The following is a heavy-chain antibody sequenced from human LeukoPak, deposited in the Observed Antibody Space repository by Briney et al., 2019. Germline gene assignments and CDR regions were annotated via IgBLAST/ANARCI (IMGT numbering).Heavy chain of an antibody. V-gene: IGHV1-69*04. CDR1: GGTFSSYA. CDR3: ARDVDIVVVVAASQKGHNWFDP. J-gene: IGHJ5*02. CDR2: IIPIFGIA. D-gene: IGHD2-15*01. Sequence: ASVKVFSKASGGTFSSYAISWVRQAPGQGLEWMGRIIPIFGIANYAQKFQGRVTITADKSTSTAYMELSSLRSEDTAVYYCARDVDIVVVVAASQKGHNWFDPWGQGTLVTVSS.